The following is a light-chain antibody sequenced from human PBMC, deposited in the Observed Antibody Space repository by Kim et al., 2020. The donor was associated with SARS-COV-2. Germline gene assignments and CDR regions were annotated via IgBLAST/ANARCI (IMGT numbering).Light chain of an antibody. V-gene: IGKV1-33*01. J-gene: IGKJ2*01. Sequence: DIQMTQSPSSLSASVGDRFTITCQASQDITSYLNWYQQKPGKAPKLLIYAASNLETGVPSRFSGSGSGTDFTFTISNLQPEDIATYYCQQYDDLPLAFGQGTKLEI. CDR1: QDITSY. CDR3: QQYDDLPLA. CDR2: AAS.